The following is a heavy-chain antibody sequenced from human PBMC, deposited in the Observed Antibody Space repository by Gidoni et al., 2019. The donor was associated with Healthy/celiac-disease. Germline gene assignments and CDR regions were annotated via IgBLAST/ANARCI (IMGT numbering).Heavy chain of an antibody. Sequence: QVQLVQSGAAVKKPGSSVKVSCKASGGTFSSYAISWVRQAPGQGLEWMGGIIPSFGTANYAQKCQGRVTITADKSTSTAYMELSSLRSEDTAVYYCARESYGGYGDYDAFDIWGQGTMVTVSS. J-gene: IGHJ3*02. CDR2: IIPSFGTA. V-gene: IGHV1-69*06. CDR1: GGTFSSYA. CDR3: ARESYGGYGDYDAFDI. D-gene: IGHD4-17*01.